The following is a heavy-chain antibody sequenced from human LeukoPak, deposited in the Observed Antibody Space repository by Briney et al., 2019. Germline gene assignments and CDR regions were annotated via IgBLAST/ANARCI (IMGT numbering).Heavy chain of an antibody. J-gene: IGHJ5*02. Sequence: SETLSLTCSVSGASINTFSCNWFRQPPGKGLEWIGYFSASGNTKYSPSLKSRVTMSVDTSKNQFSLKLSSVTAADTAVYYCARDFGSSWPEGGSNWFDPWGQGTLVTVSS. CDR2: FSASGNT. V-gene: IGHV4-59*12. CDR3: ARDFGSSWPEGGSNWFDP. D-gene: IGHD6-13*01. CDR1: GASINTFS.